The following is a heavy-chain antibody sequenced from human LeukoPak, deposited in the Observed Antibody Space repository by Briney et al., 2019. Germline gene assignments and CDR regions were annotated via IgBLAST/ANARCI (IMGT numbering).Heavy chain of an antibody. V-gene: IGHV4-34*01. CDR2: INHSGST. CDR1: GGSFSGYY. D-gene: IGHD5-18*01. CDR3: ARAVDTAMVTGGMDV. J-gene: IGHJ6*02. Sequence: SETLSLTCAVYGGSFSGYYWSWIRQPPGKGLEWIGEINHSGSTNYNPSLKSRVTISVDTSKDQFSLKLSSVTAADTAVYYCARAVDTAMVTGGMDVWGQGTMVTVSS.